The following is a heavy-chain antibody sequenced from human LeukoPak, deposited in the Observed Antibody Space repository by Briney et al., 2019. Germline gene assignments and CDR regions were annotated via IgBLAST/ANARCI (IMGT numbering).Heavy chain of an antibody. CDR1: GFTFTTYW. V-gene: IGHV3-7*01. J-gene: IGHJ4*02. CDR3: ARDPLNSGSPSDY. D-gene: IGHD3-10*01. Sequence: GGSLRLSCAASGFTFTTYWMSWVRQAPGKGLEWVANIKQDGTEKYYVDSVKGRFTISRDNAKNSLYLQMNSLRAEDTAVYYCARDPLNSGSPSDYWGQGTLVTVSS. CDR2: IKQDGTEK.